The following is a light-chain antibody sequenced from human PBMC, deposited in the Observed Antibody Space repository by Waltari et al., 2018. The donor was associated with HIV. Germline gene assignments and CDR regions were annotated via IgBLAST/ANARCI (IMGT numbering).Light chain of an antibody. V-gene: IGKV1-9*01. CDR1: QDISRY. CDR3: QQLNSYPS. J-gene: IGKJ4*01. CDR2: AAS. Sequence: DIQLTQSPSFLSTSVGDTVTITCRASQDISRYLAWYQKKPGKAPNLLIYAASTFHSGVPSRFSGSGSGIEFTLTISSLQPEDFATYYCQQLNSYPSFGGGTKVE.